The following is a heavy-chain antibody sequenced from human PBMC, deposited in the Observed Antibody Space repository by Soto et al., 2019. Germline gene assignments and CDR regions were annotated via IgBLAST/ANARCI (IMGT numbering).Heavy chain of an antibody. D-gene: IGHD3-22*01. CDR3: ARGQDYFDTSGYNDY. J-gene: IGHJ4*02. Sequence: QVQLVQSGSEVKKPGASVRVSCEASGYSFTSDNINWVRQAPGQGLEWVGWMNPYSGRSGCGQKFQGRVTLTRDTSKHTAYMDLTNLRSDDTAVYYCARGQDYFDTSGYNDYWGRGTLITVSS. CDR2: MNPYSGRS. CDR1: GYSFTSDN. V-gene: IGHV1-8*01.